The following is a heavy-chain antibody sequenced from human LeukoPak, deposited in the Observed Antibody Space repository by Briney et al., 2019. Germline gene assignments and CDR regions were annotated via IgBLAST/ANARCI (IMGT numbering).Heavy chain of an antibody. Sequence: ASVKISCKASVYTFTNYYIHWVRQAPGQGLEWMGIINPSGGSTRSAQKFQGRVTMTRDTSTSTVHMELSSLRSEDTAVYYCARGGITTIIVDTQNVDYWGQGTLVTVPS. CDR1: VYTFTNYY. V-gene: IGHV1-46*01. CDR3: ARGGITTIIVDTQNVDY. J-gene: IGHJ4*02. D-gene: IGHD3-22*01. CDR2: INPSGGST.